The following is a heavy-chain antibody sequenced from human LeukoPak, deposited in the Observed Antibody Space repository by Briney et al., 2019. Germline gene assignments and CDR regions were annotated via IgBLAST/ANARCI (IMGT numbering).Heavy chain of an antibody. CDR2: SIPIFGTA. V-gene: IGHV1-69*05. J-gene: IGHJ6*03. Sequence: SVKLSCKASGRTFSSYAMSWVRQAPGQGLEWIGRSIPIFGTANYAQKFRGRVTVTTDESTSTAYMELSSLRSEDTAVYYCARDVSYYGSGSPYYMDVWGKGTTVTASS. CDR3: ARDVSYYGSGSPYYMDV. CDR1: GRTFSSYA. D-gene: IGHD3-10*01.